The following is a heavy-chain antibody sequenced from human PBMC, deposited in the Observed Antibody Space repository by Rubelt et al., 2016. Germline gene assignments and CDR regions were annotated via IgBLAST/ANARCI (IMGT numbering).Heavy chain of an antibody. CDR3: ARGGYDYVWGSYRSEYFDY. Sequence: KSRVTISVDTSKNQFSLKLSSVTAADTAVYYCARGGYDYVWGSYRSEYFDYWGQGTLVTVSS. D-gene: IGHD3-16*02. V-gene: IGHV4-30-2*04. J-gene: IGHJ4*02.